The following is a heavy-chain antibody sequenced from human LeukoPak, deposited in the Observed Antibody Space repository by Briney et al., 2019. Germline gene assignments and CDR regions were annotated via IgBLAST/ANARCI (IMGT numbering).Heavy chain of an antibody. V-gene: IGHV3-23*01. J-gene: IGHJ4*02. Sequence: HAGGSLRLSCAASGLTFSSYAMNWVRQASGKGLEWVSGITENGRKTYYADSVKGRFSISRDNSKNTTYLHMSSLRAEDTAVYYCAKNPGRVTTAPDYWGQGTLVTVSS. CDR1: GLTFSSYA. CDR3: AKNPGRVTTAPDY. D-gene: IGHD4-17*01. CDR2: ITENGRKT.